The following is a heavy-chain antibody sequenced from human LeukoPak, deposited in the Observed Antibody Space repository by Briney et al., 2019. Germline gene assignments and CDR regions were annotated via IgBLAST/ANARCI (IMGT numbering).Heavy chain of an antibody. J-gene: IGHJ4*02. CDR1: GGSFSGYY. V-gene: IGHV4-34*01. D-gene: IGHD2-2*02. CDR2: INHSGST. CDR3: ARGGRDIVVVPAAIPIDY. Sequence: SETLSLTCAVYGGSFSGYYWSWIRQPPGKGPEWIGEINHSGSTNYNPSLKSRVTISVDTSKNQFSLKLSSVTAADTAVYYCARGGRDIVVVPAAIPIDYWGQGTLVTVSS.